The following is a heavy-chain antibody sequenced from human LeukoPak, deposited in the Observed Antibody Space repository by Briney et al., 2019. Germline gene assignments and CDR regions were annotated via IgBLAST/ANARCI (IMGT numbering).Heavy chain of an antibody. J-gene: IGHJ4*02. CDR3: ARDADDRGGGEDY. CDR2: IIPIFGTA. CDR1: GGTFSSYA. V-gene: IGHV1-69*05. Sequence: ASVKVSCKASGGTFSSYAISWVRQAPGQGLEGMGRIIPIFGTANYAQKFQGRVTITTDESTSTAYMELSSLRSEDTAVYYCARDADDRGGGEDYWGQGTLVTVSS. D-gene: IGHD2-21*01.